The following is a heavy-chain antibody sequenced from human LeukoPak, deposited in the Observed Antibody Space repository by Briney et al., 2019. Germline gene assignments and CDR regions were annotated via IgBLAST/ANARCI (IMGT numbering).Heavy chain of an antibody. CDR1: GFTFSSYG. CDR3: ASPSQNDY. Sequence: SLRLSCAASGFTFSSYGMHWVRQPPGKGLEWIGEIYHSGSTNYNPSLKGRVTISVDKSKNQFSLKLSSVTAADTAVYYCASPSQNDYWGQGTLVTVSS. J-gene: IGHJ4*02. V-gene: IGHV4-4*02. CDR2: IYHSGST.